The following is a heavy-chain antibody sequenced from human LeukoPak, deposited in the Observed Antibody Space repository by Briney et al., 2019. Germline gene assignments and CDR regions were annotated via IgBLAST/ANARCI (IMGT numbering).Heavy chain of an antibody. D-gene: IGHD3-3*01. Sequence: ASVKVSCKASGYTFTSYGISWVRQAPGQGLEWMGWISAYNGNTNYAQKLQGRVTMTTDTSTSTAYMELRSLRSDDTAVYYCARDRAPYYDFWSGYSGEAWFDPWGQGTLVTVSS. CDR3: ARDRAPYYDFWSGYSGEAWFDP. CDR2: ISAYNGNT. CDR1: GYTFTSYG. V-gene: IGHV1-18*01. J-gene: IGHJ5*02.